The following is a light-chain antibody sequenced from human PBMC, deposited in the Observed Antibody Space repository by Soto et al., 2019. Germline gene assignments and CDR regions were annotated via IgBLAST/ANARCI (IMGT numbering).Light chain of an antibody. CDR2: GVS. J-gene: IGKJ4*01. V-gene: IGKV3-20*01. Sequence: EIVLTQSPGTLSLSPGETATLSCRASQSVSNTHLAWHQQKPGQAPRLLSYGVSRRATGIPDRFSGSGSGTGFTLPISRLEPEDFAVYYCPQYGSIPITVGGGTKVDIK. CDR1: QSVSNTH. CDR3: PQYGSIPIT.